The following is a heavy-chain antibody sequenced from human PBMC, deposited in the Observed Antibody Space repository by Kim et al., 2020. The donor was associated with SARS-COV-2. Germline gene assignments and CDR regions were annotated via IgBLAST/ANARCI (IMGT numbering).Heavy chain of an antibody. CDR1: GGSFSGYY. CDR2: INHSGST. J-gene: IGHJ5*02. V-gene: IGHV4-34*01. Sequence: SETLSLTCAVYGGSFSGYYWSWIRQPPGKGLEWIGEINHSGSTNYNPSLKSRVTISVDTSKNQFSLKLSSVTAADTAVYYCARGKIAVAPRFDPWGQGTLVTVSS. D-gene: IGHD6-19*01. CDR3: ARGKIAVAPRFDP.